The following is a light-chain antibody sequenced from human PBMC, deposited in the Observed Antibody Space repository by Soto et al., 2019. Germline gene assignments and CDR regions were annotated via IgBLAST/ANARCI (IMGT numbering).Light chain of an antibody. CDR1: QSVSSSY. J-gene: IGKJ4*01. V-gene: IGKV3-20*01. CDR2: GAS. CDR3: HQDGSSPLT. Sequence: EIVLTQSPGTLSLSPGERATLSCRASQSVSSSYLAWYQQKPGQAPRLLIYGASSRATGIPDRFSGSGSGTDFTLTIRRLEPEDFAVYYWHQDGSSPLTFGGGTKVEIK.